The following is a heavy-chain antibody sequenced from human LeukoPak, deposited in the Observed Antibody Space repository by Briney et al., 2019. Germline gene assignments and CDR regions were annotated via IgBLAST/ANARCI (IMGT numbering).Heavy chain of an antibody. CDR1: GFAFGKFS. CDR2: ITSSSGST. V-gene: IGHV3-48*02. Sequence: GGSLRLSCAASGFAFGKFSMNWVRQAPGKGLEWISYITSSSGSTYYADSVKGRFTISRDNAKNSLYLQMNSLRDEDTALYYCARAIASYGNSAYWGQGILVTVSS. CDR3: ARAIASYGNSAY. J-gene: IGHJ4*02. D-gene: IGHD4-23*01.